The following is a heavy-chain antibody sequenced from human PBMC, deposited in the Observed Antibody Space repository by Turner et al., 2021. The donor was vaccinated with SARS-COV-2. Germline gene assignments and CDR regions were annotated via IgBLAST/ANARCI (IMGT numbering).Heavy chain of an antibody. V-gene: IGHV1-24*01. J-gene: IGHJ4*02. CDR2: FDPGDRET. D-gene: IGHD6-25*01. CDR1: GYTLTEIF. CDR3: ATDPLGWAGYDY. Sequence: QVQLVQSGAEMKKPGASVKVSCKVSGYTLTEIFIHWVRQAPGKGLEWMGGFDPGDRETIYAQKFQGRVTMTEDTSTDIAYMELSSLSSDDTAVYYCATDPLGWAGYDYWGQGTLVTVSS.